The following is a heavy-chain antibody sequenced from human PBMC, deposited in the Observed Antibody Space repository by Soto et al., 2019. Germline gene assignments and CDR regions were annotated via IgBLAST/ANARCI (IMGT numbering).Heavy chain of an antibody. D-gene: IGHD2-2*01. CDR3: AGGGRYCSSTSCHDY. V-gene: IGHV4-59*01. J-gene: IGHJ4*02. CDR2: IYYSGST. CDR1: GGSISSYY. Sequence: QVQLQESGPGLVKPSETLSLTCTVSGGSISSYYWSWIRQPPGKGLEWIGYIYYSGSTNYNPSLKSRVTISVDTSKNQLSLKLSSVTAADTAVYYCAGGGRYCSSTSCHDYWGQGTLVTVSS.